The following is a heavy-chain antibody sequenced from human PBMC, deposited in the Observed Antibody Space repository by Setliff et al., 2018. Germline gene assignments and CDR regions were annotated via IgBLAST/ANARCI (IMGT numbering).Heavy chain of an antibody. V-gene: IGHV1-69*13. CDR3: ARVSRTIVAARGFDY. Sequence: SVKVSCKASGGTFINYAISWVRQAPGQGLEWMGGIIPIFGTANYAQKFQGRVTITADESTSTAYMELNSLRPEDTAVYYCARVSRTIVAARGFDYWGQGTLVTVSS. D-gene: IGHD1-26*01. CDR1: GGTFINYA. J-gene: IGHJ4*02. CDR2: IIPIFGTA.